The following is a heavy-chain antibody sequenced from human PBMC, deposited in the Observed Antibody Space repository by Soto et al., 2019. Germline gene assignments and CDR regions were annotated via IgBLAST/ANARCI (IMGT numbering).Heavy chain of an antibody. J-gene: IGHJ4*02. V-gene: IGHV5-51*01. CDR1: GYNFDTYW. D-gene: IGHD3-22*01. Sequence: GESVTISCKVSGYNFDTYWIVWVLQMPGKGLEWMGIIYPANFDRRYNPSFQGQVSISADKSINTAYLQWSSLKASDTAMYYCARRDISGFPDYWGQGTPVTVSS. CDR2: IYPANFDR. CDR3: ARRDISGFPDY.